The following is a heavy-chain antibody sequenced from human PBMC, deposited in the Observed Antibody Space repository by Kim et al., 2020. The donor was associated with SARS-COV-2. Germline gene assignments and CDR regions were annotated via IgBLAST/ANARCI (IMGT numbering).Heavy chain of an antibody. V-gene: IGHV2-5*02. J-gene: IGHJ4*02. CDR1: GFSLSTRGLG. CDR2: IYWDDDE. Sequence: SGPTLVKPTQTLTLTCSFSGFSLSTRGLGVGWISQPPGKALEWLALIYWDDDERYSPSLKSRITITKDTSKNQVVLTMTNMDPVDTATYDCAHRTFWNDGGGFDCWGQGTRVTVAS. CDR3: AHRTFWNDGGGFDC. D-gene: IGHD1-1*01.